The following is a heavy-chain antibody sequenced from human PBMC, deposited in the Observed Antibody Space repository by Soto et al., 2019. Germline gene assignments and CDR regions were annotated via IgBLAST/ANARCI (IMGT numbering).Heavy chain of an antibody. CDR1: GGSFSGYY. Sequence: SETLSLTCAVYGGSFSGYYWSWIRQPPGKGLEWIGEINHSGSTNYNPSLKSRVTISVDTSKNQFSLKLSSVTVADTAVYYCARDGPLPFWSGYYNGKLYGNWFDPWGQGTLVTVSS. J-gene: IGHJ5*02. V-gene: IGHV4-34*01. CDR2: INHSGST. CDR3: ARDGPLPFWSGYYNGKLYGNWFDP. D-gene: IGHD3-3*01.